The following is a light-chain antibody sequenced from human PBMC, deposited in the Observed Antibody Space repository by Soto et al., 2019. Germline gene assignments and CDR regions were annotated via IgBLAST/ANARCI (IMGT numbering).Light chain of an antibody. J-gene: IGKJ2*01. CDR3: QQYRRSPPYT. CDR2: GAS. CDR1: ESVSSY. Sequence: EIVLTQSPDTLSLSPGERATLSCRASESVSSYLAWYQQKPGQAPRLLIYGASSATDIPARFNGGGGGTDYTLTISRLQPEDFAVYYCQQYRRSPPYTFGRGTRLEIK. V-gene: IGKV3-20*01.